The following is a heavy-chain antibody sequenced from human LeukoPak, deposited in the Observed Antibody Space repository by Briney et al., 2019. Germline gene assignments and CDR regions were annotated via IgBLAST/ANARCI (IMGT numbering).Heavy chain of an antibody. CDR2: ISSSSSII. Sequence: GGSLRLSCAASGFTFSSYSMNWVRQAPGKGLEWVSYISSSSSIIDYADSVKGRFTISRDNAKNSLYLQVNSLRAEDTAVYYCARARGCSYGYSDYWGQGTLVTVSS. D-gene: IGHD5-18*01. CDR3: ARARGCSYGYSDY. V-gene: IGHV3-48*01. J-gene: IGHJ4*02. CDR1: GFTFSSYS.